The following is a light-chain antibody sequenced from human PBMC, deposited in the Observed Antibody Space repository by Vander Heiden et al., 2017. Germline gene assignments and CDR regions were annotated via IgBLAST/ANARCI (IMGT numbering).Light chain of an antibody. Sequence: TVMTQTPLSLSVTPGQPASISCKSSQSLLHSDGHTYLYWYLQKPGHSPQLLIYEGSNRFSGVPDRFSGSGSGTDFTLKISRVQADDVGIYYCFQNTQFPPTFGGGTKVDI. J-gene: IGKJ4*01. CDR2: EGS. CDR3: FQNTQFPPT. V-gene: IGKV2D-29*02. CDR1: QSLLHSDGHTY.